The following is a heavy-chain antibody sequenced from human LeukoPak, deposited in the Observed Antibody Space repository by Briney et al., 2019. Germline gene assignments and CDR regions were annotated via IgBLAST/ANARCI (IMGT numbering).Heavy chain of an antibody. CDR3: ARGLSIVVVPAAIVT. J-gene: IGHJ5*02. V-gene: IGHV1-2*02. CDR1: GYTFTGYY. D-gene: IGHD2-2*02. Sequence: GASVKVSCKASGYTFTGYYMHWGRQAPGQGLEWMGWINPNSGGTNYAQKFQGRVTMTRDTSISTAYMELSRLRSDDTAVYYCARGLSIVVVPAAIVTWGQGTLVTVSS. CDR2: INPNSGGT.